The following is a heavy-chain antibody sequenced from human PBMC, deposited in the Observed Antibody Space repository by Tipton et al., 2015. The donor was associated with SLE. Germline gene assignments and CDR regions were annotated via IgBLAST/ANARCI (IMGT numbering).Heavy chain of an antibody. CDR3: ARSDSTRIAAAGTSYSYGMDV. J-gene: IGHJ6*02. D-gene: IGHD6-13*01. V-gene: IGHV1-69*01. Sequence: QLVQSGAEVKKPGSSVKVSCKASGGTFSSYAISWVRQAPGQGLEWMGGIIPIFGTANYAQKFQGRVTVTADESTSTAYMELSSLRSEDTAVYYCARSDSTRIAAAGTSYSYGMDVWGQGTTVTVSS. CDR2: IIPIFGTA. CDR1: GGTFSSYA.